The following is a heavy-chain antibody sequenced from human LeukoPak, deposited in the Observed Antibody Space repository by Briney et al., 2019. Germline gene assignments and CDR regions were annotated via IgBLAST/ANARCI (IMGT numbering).Heavy chain of an antibody. J-gene: IGHJ4*02. CDR1: GGSISSSSYY. D-gene: IGHD6-13*01. CDR2: IFYSGST. Sequence: SETLSLTCTVSGGSISSSSYYWGWVRQPPGKGLEWIGTIFYSGSTYYNPSLKSPVTISVDTSKNQFSLKLTSVTAADTAVYYCARRGSSWSLDYWGQGTLVTVSS. V-gene: IGHV4-39*01. CDR3: ARRGSSWSLDY.